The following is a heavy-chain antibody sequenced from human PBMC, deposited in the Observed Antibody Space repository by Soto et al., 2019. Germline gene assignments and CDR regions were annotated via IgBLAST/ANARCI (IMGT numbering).Heavy chain of an antibody. D-gene: IGHD2-15*01. CDR2: ISGSGGST. J-gene: IGHJ4*02. CDR3: AKDSSTRIVVVVAATRSIDY. CDR1: GFTFSSYA. V-gene: IGHV3-23*01. Sequence: PGGSLRLSWAASGFTFSSYAMSCVRQAPGKGLEWVSAISGSGGSTYYADSVKGRFTISRDNSKNTLYLQMNSLRAEDTAVYYCAKDSSTRIVVVVAATRSIDYWGQGTLVTVSS.